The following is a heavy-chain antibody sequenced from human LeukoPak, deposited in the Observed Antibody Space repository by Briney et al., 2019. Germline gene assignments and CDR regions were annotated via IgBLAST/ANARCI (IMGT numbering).Heavy chain of an antibody. Sequence: LSETLSLTCTVSGGSISSHYWSWIRHPPGKGLEWIGYIYYSGSTNYNPSLKSRVTISVDTSKNQFSLKLSSVTAADTAVYYCARRVVAVAGTNYFDYWGQGTLVTVSS. D-gene: IGHD6-19*01. V-gene: IGHV4-59*11. CDR1: GGSISSHY. CDR3: ARRVVAVAGTNYFDY. CDR2: IYYSGST. J-gene: IGHJ4*02.